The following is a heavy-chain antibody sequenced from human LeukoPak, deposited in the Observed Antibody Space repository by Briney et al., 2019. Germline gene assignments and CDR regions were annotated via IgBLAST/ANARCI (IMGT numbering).Heavy chain of an antibody. Sequence: GGSLRLSCAASGFTFSSYSMNWVRQAPGKGLGWVSYISSSSSTIYYADSVKGRFTISRDNAKNSLYLQMNSLRAEDTAVYYCASDPDDDYGDRRDYWGQGTLVTVSS. CDR1: GFTFSSYS. V-gene: IGHV3-48*01. J-gene: IGHJ4*02. CDR3: ASDPDDDYGDRRDY. D-gene: IGHD4-17*01. CDR2: ISSSSSTI.